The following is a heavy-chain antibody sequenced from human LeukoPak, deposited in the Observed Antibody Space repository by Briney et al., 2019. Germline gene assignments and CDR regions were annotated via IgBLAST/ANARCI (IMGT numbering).Heavy chain of an antibody. J-gene: IGHJ4*02. CDR1: GFTFSNYA. D-gene: IGHD2-2*01. CDR3: AKDLGLLGYCSSTSCGVDY. CDR2: IRYDGSNK. Sequence: GGSLRLSCAASGFTFSNYAMSWVRQAPGKGLEWVAFIRYDGSNKYYADSVKGRFTISRDNSKNTLYLQMNSLRAEDTAVYYCAKDLGLLGYCSSTSCGVDYWGQGTLVTVSS. V-gene: IGHV3-30*02.